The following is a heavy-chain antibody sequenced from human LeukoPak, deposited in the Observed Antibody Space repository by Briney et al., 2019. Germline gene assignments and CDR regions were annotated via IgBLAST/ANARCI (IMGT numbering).Heavy chain of an antibody. J-gene: IGHJ4*02. Sequence: PGGSLRLSCAASGFTFSDYYMSWIRQAPGKGLEWVARIKSKSDGGTTDNAAPVKGRFTISKDDSKNTLYLQMNSLKTEDTAVYYCARDHSSGWYSDYFDYWGQGTLVTVSS. CDR3: ARDHSSGWYSDYFDY. CDR2: IKSKSDGGTT. V-gene: IGHV3-15*01. CDR1: GFTFSDYY. D-gene: IGHD6-19*01.